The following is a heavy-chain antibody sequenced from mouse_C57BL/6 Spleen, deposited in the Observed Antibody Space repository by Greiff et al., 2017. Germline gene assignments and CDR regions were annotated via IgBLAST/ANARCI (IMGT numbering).Heavy chain of an antibody. Sequence: EVKVQESGTVLARPGASVKMSCKTSGYTFTSYWMNWVKQRPGQGLEWIGAIYPGNSDTSYNQKFKGKAKLTAVTSASTAYMELSSLTNEDSAVYYCTRCAVTTWYFDVWGTGTTVTVSS. V-gene: IGHV1-5*01. J-gene: IGHJ1*03. CDR3: TRCAVTTWYFDV. CDR2: IYPGNSDT. CDR1: GYTFTSYW. D-gene: IGHD2-2*01.